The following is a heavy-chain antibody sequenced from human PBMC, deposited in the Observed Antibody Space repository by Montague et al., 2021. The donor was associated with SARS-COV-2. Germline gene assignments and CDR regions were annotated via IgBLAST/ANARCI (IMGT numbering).Heavy chain of an antibody. V-gene: IGHV4-4*08. J-gene: IGHJ4*02. CDR3: ARAHSGSWAHLDN. D-gene: IGHD5-12*01. CDR1: GGSISSYY. CDR2: IYTSGTT. Sequence: SETLSLTCTVSGGSISSYYWSWIRQPPGKGLEWIGRIYTSGTTDYSFSLKSRVTISVDTSKNQFSLKLTSVTAADTAVYYCARAHSGSWAHLDNWGQGSLVTVSS.